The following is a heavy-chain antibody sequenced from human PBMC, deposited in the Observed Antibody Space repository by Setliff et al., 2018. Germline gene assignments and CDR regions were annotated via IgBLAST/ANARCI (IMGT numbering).Heavy chain of an antibody. Sequence: SETLSLTCAVSGGSISSGSYYWSWIRQPAGKGPEWVGRLHTSGSTNYNPSLKSRVTISVDTSKNQFSLKLSSVTAADTAVYFCARDNTIVGATDYWGQGTLVTVSS. CDR2: LHTSGST. CDR3: ARDNTIVGATDY. V-gene: IGHV4-61*02. CDR1: GGSISSGSYY. J-gene: IGHJ4*02. D-gene: IGHD1-26*01.